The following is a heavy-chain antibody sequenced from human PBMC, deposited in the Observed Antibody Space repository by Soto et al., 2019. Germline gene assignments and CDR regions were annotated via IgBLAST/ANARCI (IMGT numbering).Heavy chain of an antibody. Sequence: EGQLVQSGGGLVQPGGSLKLSWAASGFTFGGSAMHWVRQSSGKGLEWVGHIRSKTNSYSTSYAESVKGRFTSSSDDSMNTAYLQMKSLKTEDTAVSFCTRQTDAVQWLVVPTEYNFDYWGRGTMVTVSS. D-gene: IGHD6-19*01. CDR3: TRQTDAVQWLVVPTEYNFDY. V-gene: IGHV3-73*02. J-gene: IGHJ4*02. CDR1: GFTFGGSA. CDR2: IRSKTNSYST.